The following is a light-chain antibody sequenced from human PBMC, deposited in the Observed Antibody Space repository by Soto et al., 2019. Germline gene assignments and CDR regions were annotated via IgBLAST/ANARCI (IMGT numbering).Light chain of an antibody. CDR1: QSVSSN. J-gene: IGKJ1*01. CDR3: QQYGSSHT. CDR2: GAS. V-gene: IGKV3-15*01. Sequence: EIVMTQSPATLSVSPGERATLSCRASQSVSSNLAWYQQKPGQAPRLLIYGASTRATGVPTRFSGSRSGAEFTLTISRLEPEDFAVYYCQQYGSSHTFGQGTKVDIK.